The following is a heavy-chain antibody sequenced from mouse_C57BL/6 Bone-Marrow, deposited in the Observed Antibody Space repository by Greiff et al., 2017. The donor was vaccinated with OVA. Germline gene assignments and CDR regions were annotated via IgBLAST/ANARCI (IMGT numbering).Heavy chain of an antibody. CDR1: GFTFSSYG. Sequence: EVKLVESGGDLVKPGGSLKLSCAASGFTFSSYGMSWVRQTPDKRLEWVATISSGGSYTYYPDSVKGRFTISRDNAKNTLYLQMSSLKSEDTAMYYCARQDYGRAFDYWGQGTTLTVSS. CDR2: ISSGGSYT. J-gene: IGHJ2*01. V-gene: IGHV5-6*01. CDR3: ARQDYGRAFDY. D-gene: IGHD1-1*01.